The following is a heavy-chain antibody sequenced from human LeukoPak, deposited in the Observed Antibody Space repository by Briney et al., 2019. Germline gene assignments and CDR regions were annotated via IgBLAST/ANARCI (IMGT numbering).Heavy chain of an antibody. CDR3: AREGSIWYSFDY. J-gene: IGHJ4*02. CDR1: GDSVSSNSAT. Sequence: SQTLSLTCAISGDSVSSNSATWNWIRQSPSRGLEWLGRTYYRSKWYNDYAVSVKSRITISPDTSKNQFSLQLNSVTPEDAAVFFCAREGSIWYSFDYWGQEPRVTVSS. CDR2: TYYRSKWYN. D-gene: IGHD6-13*01. V-gene: IGHV6-1*01.